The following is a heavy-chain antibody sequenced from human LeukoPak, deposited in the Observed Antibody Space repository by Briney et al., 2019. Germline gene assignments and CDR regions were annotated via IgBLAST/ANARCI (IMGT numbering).Heavy chain of an antibody. CDR1: GYTLTGYY. CDR3: ARGILWFGDDV. Sequence: ASVKVSCKASGYTLTGYYMHWVRQAPGQGLEWMGWMNPNSGNTGYAQKFQGRVTMTRNTSISTAYMELSSLRSEDTAVYYCARGILWFGDDVWGKGTTVTISS. V-gene: IGHV1-8*02. D-gene: IGHD3-10*01. CDR2: MNPNSGNT. J-gene: IGHJ6*04.